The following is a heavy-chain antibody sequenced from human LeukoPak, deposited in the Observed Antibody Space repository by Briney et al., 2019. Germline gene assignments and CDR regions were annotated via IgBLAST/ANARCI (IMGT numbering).Heavy chain of an antibody. V-gene: IGHV1-2*02. CDR1: GYTFTGYY. J-gene: IGHJ5*02. CDR2: INPNSGGT. D-gene: IGHD2-2*02. Sequence: EASVKVSCKASGYTFTGYYMHWVRQAPGQGLEWMGWINPNSGGTNYAQKFQGRVTMTRDTSISTAYMELSRLRSDDTAVYYCARDSPVGNNPDIVVVPAAITGWFDPWGQGTLVTVSS. CDR3: ARDSPVGNNPDIVVVPAAITGWFDP.